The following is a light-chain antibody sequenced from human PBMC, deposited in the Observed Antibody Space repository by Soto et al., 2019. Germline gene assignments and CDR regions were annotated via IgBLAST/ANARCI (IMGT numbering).Light chain of an antibody. CDR1: QSVSSNY. CDR2: GAS. CDR3: QPYGSSPRA. Sequence: EIVLTQSPGTLSLSPGERATLSCRASQSVSSNYLAWYQQKPGQAPRLLIYGASSRATGIPDRFSGSGSGTDFTLTVSRLEPEDFAVYYCQPYGSSPRAFGRGTKLEIK. V-gene: IGKV3-20*01. J-gene: IGKJ2*01.